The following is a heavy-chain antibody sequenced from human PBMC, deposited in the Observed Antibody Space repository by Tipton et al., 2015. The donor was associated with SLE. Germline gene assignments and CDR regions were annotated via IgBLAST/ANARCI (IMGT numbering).Heavy chain of an antibody. CDR2: IYTSGST. J-gene: IGHJ6*03. D-gene: IGHD3-3*01. Sequence: LRLSCTVSGGSFGSGGYYWTWVRQSAGKGLEFIGRIYTSGSTNYNPSLESRVTISVDTSKNQFYLRLTSVTAADTAVYYCARGGAFWSGPTSYYYFFSYMDVWGKGATVTVSS. V-gene: IGHV4-61*02. CDR3: ARGGAFWSGPTSYYYFFSYMDV. CDR1: GGSFGSGGYY.